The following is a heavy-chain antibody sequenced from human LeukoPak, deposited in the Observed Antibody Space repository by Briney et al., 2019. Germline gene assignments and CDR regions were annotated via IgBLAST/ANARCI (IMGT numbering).Heavy chain of an antibody. CDR1: EFTVNYTY. D-gene: IGHD2/OR15-2a*01. CDR3: ARGIFQRYWYFDL. V-gene: IGHV3-53*01. Sequence: GGSLRLSFMVSEFTVNYTYMSWVRQAPGRGLEWVSIIQSDGSTYQADSVKGRFSISGDNSRTTIFLHMKSLRAEDTAIYYCARGIFQRYWYFDLWGRGTLVTVSS. J-gene: IGHJ2*01. CDR2: IQSDGST.